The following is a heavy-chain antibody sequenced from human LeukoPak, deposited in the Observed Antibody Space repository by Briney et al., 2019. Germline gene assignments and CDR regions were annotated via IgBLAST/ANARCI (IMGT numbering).Heavy chain of an antibody. CDR2: IVRSGAAT. CDR3: ARSSCSSNDCYYYLDL. Sequence: GGSLRLSCAAPGFTFNNYAMRWVRQAPGKGLDWVSAIVRSGAATSYADSVKGRFAISRDNSKNTLYLQMSSLRAEDTAVYFCARSSCSSNDCYYYLDLWGQGTLVTVSS. D-gene: IGHD2-21*02. J-gene: IGHJ4*02. V-gene: IGHV3-23*01. CDR1: GFTFNNYA.